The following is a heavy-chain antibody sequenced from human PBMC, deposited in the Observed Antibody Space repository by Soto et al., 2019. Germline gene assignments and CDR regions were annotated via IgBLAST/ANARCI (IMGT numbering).Heavy chain of an antibody. CDR2: IYSGGST. CDR3: ARAPAPLYSSSWYYFDY. D-gene: IGHD6-13*01. CDR1: GFTVSSNY. J-gene: IGHJ4*02. V-gene: IGHV3-53*04. Sequence: GGSLRLSCAASGFTVSSNYMSWVRQAPGKGLEWVSVIYSGGSTYYADSVKGRFTISRHNSKNTLYLQMNSLRAEDTAVYYCARAPAPLYSSSWYYFDYWGQGT.